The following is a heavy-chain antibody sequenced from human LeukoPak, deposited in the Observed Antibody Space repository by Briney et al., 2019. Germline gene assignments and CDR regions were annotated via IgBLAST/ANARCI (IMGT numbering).Heavy chain of an antibody. D-gene: IGHD1-26*01. Sequence: PGGSLRLSCAASGFTFSSYWMHWVRQAPGKGLVWVSRIKSDGSSTSYADSVKGRFTISRDNAKNTLYLQMNSLRAEDTAVYYCARDPAIVGATKDAFDIWGQGTMVTVSS. CDR1: GFTFSSYW. J-gene: IGHJ3*02. CDR2: IKSDGSST. CDR3: ARDPAIVGATKDAFDI. V-gene: IGHV3-74*01.